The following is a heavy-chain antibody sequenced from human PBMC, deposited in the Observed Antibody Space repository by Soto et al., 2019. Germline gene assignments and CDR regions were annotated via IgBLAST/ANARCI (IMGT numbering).Heavy chain of an antibody. CDR2: ISYDGSNK. CDR3: ARDPLKYGDYVGYFDY. V-gene: IGHV3-30-3*01. CDR1: GFTFSSYA. D-gene: IGHD4-17*01. Sequence: GGSLRLSCAASGFTFSSYAMHWVRQAPGKGLEWAAVISYDGSNKYYADSVKGRFTISRDNSKNTLYLQMNSLRAEDTAVYYCARDPLKYGDYVGYFDYWGQGTLVTVSS. J-gene: IGHJ4*02.